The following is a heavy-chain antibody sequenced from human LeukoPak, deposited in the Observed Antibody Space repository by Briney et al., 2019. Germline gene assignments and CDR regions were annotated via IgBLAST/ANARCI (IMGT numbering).Heavy chain of an antibody. CDR1: GGSISSYY. J-gene: IGHJ6*03. D-gene: IGHD3-10*01. CDR3: AREGGSGSYYGRSGYYYYYYMDV. V-gene: IGHV4-4*07. Sequence: SETLSLTCTVSGGSISSYYWSWIRQPAGKGLEWIGRIYTSGSTNYNPSLKSRVTISVDTSKNQFSLKLSSVTAADTAVYYCAREGGSGSYYGRSGYYYYYYMDVWGKGTTVTVSS. CDR2: IYTSGST.